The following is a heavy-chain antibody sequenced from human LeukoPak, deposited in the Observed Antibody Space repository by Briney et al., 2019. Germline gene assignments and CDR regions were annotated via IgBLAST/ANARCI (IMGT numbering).Heavy chain of an antibody. Sequence: GASVKVSCKAAGYTFTSYFISWVRQAPGQGLEWMGWISAYNGSANHAQKFLGRVTMTTDTATSTAYMELWSLRSDDTAVFYCVRANYYSGMDVWGQGTPVTVSS. V-gene: IGHV1-18*01. CDR3: VRANYYSGMDV. CDR2: ISAYNGSA. J-gene: IGHJ6*02. CDR1: GYTFTSYF.